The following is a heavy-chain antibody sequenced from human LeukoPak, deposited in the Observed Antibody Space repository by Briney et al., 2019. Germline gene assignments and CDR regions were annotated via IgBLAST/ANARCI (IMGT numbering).Heavy chain of an antibody. J-gene: IGHJ3*02. V-gene: IGHV3-21*01. D-gene: IGHD3-16*02. CDR2: ISSSSYI. Sequence: GGSLRLSCAASGFTFSSYSMNWVRQAPGKGLEWVSSISSSSYIYYADSVKGRFTISRDNAKNSLYLQMNSLRAEDTAVYYCARCMGGGWYRRDDAFDIWGQGTMVTVSS. CDR1: GFTFSSYS. CDR3: ARCMGGGWYRRDDAFDI.